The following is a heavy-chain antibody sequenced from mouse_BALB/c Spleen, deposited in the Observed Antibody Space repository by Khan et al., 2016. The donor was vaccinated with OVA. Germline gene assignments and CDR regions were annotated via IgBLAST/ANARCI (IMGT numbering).Heavy chain of an antibody. V-gene: IGHV1-76*01. J-gene: IGHJ2*01. CDR3: AREESLDYFVY. CDR2: IYPGTDNT. Sequence: QVQLKQSGAELVRPGASVKLSCRTSGYIFTNYWIHWVKQRSGQGLEWIARIYPGTDNTYYNEKLKDKATLTADRSSSTAYMQLSSLTSEDSAVYFCAREESLDYFVYWGQGTTLTVSA. CDR1: GYIFTNYW. D-gene: IGHD6-2*01.